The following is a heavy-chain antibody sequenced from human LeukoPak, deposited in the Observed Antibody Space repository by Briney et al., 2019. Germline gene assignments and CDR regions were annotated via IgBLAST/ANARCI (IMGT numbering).Heavy chain of an antibody. CDR1: GYTFTSYG. D-gene: IGHD3-3*01. CDR2: ISAYNGNT. J-gene: IGHJ6*03. CDR3: ARDDHDFWSGYYPGYYYYMDV. V-gene: IGHV1-18*01. Sequence: ASVKVSCKASGYTFTSYGISWVRQAPGQGLEWMGWISAYNGNTNYAQKLQGRVTMTTDTSTSTAYMELRSLRSDDTAVYYCARDDHDFWSGYYPGYYYYMDVWGKGTTVTVSS.